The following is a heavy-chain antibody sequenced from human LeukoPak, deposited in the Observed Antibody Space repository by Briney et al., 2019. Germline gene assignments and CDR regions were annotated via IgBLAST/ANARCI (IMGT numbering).Heavy chain of an antibody. CDR2: ISGSGGST. V-gene: IGHV3-23*01. CDR1: GFTFSSYA. Sequence: GGSLRLSCAPSGFTFSSYAMSWVRQAPGKGLEWVSDISGSGGSTYYADSVKGRFTISRDNSKNTLYLQMNSLRAEDTAVYYCAKDPLVGATTGYFQHWGQGTLVTVSS. D-gene: IGHD1-26*01. CDR3: AKDPLVGATTGYFQH. J-gene: IGHJ1*01.